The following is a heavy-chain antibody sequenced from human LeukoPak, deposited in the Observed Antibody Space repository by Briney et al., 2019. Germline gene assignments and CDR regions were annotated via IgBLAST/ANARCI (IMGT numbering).Heavy chain of an antibody. CDR3: VRAVAVAGMVLPYYYYGMDV. Sequence: SETLSLTCAVYGGSFSGYYWSWIRQPPGKGLGWIGEINHSGSTNYNPSLKSRVTISVDTSKNQFSLKLSSVTAADTAVYYCVRAVAVAGMVLPYYYYGMDVWGQGTTVTVSS. CDR1: GGSFSGYY. J-gene: IGHJ6*02. V-gene: IGHV4-34*01. D-gene: IGHD6-19*01. CDR2: INHSGST.